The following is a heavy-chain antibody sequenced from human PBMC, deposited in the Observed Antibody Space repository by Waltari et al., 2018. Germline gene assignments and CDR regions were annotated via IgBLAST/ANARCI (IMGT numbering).Heavy chain of an antibody. V-gene: IGHV3-21*01. D-gene: IGHD1-1*01. J-gene: IGHJ4*02. Sequence: EVQLLESGGGLVTPGGSLRPSCEASGFTFGTYSMNWVRSAPGKGLDGVSSISPDSSYRYYAGSVKGRFTISRDNAKNSLYVQMSSLRAEDTAVYYCARVSGRLERYSDLDYWGQGTLVTVSS. CDR1: GFTFGTYS. CDR2: ISPDSSYR. CDR3: ARVSGRLERYSDLDY.